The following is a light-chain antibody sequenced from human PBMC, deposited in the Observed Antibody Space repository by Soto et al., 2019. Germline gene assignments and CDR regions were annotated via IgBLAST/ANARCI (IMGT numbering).Light chain of an antibody. CDR1: SSDVGAYDY. Sequence: QSVLTQPPSASGSPGQSVTISCTGTSSDVGAYDYVSWYQQHPGKAPKLMIYEVSKRPSGVPDRFSGSKSGNTASLTVSGLQAEDEADYYCSSHAGTSFYVFGTGTKLTVL. V-gene: IGLV2-8*01. CDR2: EVS. J-gene: IGLJ1*01. CDR3: SSHAGTSFYV.